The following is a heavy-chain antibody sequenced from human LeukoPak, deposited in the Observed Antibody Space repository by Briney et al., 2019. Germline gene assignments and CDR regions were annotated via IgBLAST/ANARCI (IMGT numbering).Heavy chain of an antibody. CDR1: GGSFSGYY. CDR3: ARGSLEITFGGVIVDY. J-gene: IGHJ4*02. Sequence: SETLSLTCAVYGGSFSGYYWGWIRQPPGKGLEWIGEINHGGSTNYNPSLKSRVTISVDTSKNQFSLKLSSVTAADTAVYCARGSLEITFGGVIVDYWGQGTLVTVSS. CDR2: INHGGST. D-gene: IGHD3-16*02. V-gene: IGHV4-34*01.